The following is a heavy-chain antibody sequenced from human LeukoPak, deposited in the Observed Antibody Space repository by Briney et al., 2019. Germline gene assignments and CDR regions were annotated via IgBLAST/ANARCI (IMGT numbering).Heavy chain of an antibody. Sequence: PGGSLRLSCAASGFTFSSYWMHWVRQAPGKGLVWVSRISGDGSSTSYADSVKGRFTISRDNAKNSLYLQMNSLRAEDTAVYYCARLTPRGVFDYWGQGTLVTVSS. CDR2: ISGDGSST. D-gene: IGHD3-10*01. V-gene: IGHV3-74*01. CDR1: GFTFSSYW. CDR3: ARLTPRGVFDY. J-gene: IGHJ4*02.